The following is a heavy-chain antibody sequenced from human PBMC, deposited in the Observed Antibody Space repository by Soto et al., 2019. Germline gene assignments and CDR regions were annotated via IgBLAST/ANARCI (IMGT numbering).Heavy chain of an antibody. D-gene: IGHD5-18*01. CDR1: GFTFSSYA. CDR2: ISSSSSYT. J-gene: IGHJ4*02. CDR3: VRGYSYGYKKYYFDY. V-gene: IGHV3-11*06. Sequence: PGWSLRLSCAPSGFTFSSYAMSCVRQAPRKGLEWVSYISSSSSYTNYADSVKGRFTISRDNAKNSLYLQMNSLRAEDTAVYYCVRGYSYGYKKYYFDYWGQGTLVTVSS.